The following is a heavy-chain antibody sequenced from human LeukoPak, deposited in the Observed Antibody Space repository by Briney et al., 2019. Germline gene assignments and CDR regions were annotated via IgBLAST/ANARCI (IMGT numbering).Heavy chain of an antibody. CDR2: VSGSGGTT. Sequence: GGSLRLSCAASGFTFSSYAMSWVRQAPGAGLEWVSAVSGSGGTTYYTDSVKSRFTISRDNSKNTLYLQMNSLRDEDTAVYYCTPDSDKYYYYYMDVWGKGATVTVSS. CDR3: TPDSDKYYYYYMDV. J-gene: IGHJ6*03. V-gene: IGHV3-23*01. CDR1: GFTFSSYA.